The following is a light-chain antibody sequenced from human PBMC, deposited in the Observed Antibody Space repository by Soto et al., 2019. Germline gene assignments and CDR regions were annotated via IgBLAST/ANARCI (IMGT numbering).Light chain of an antibody. V-gene: IGKV3-11*01. J-gene: IGKJ5*01. CDR2: DAS. CDR3: QQRSNWIT. Sequence: EIVLTQSPATLSLFPGERATLSCRASQSVSSYLAWYQQKPGQAPRLLLYDASNRATGIPARFSGSGSGKDFTLPISSLEPEDFAVYYCQQRSNWITFGQGTRLEIE. CDR1: QSVSSY.